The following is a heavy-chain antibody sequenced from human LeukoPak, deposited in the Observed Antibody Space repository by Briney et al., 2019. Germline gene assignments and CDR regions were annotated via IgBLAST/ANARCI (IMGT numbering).Heavy chain of an antibody. CDR2: INPSGGST. Sequence: ASVKVSFKASGYTFTGYYMHWVRQAPGQGLEWMGTINPSGGSTRYAQKFQGRVMMTRDTSTSTVYMEVSSLRSEDTAVYYCARRGTAGSGWFAFDYWGQGTLVTVSS. J-gene: IGHJ4*02. CDR3: ARRGTAGSGWFAFDY. D-gene: IGHD6-19*01. V-gene: IGHV1-46*01. CDR1: GYTFTGYY.